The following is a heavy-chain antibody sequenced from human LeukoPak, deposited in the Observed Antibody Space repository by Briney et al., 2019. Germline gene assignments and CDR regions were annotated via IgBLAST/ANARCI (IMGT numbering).Heavy chain of an antibody. CDR3: AKFPHCTNGECFDY. J-gene: IGHJ4*02. Sequence: PRGSLRLSCAASGFTFSSYGMHWVRQAPGKGLEWVAVISYDGSNKYYADSVKGRFTISRDNSKNTLYLQMNSLRAEDTAVYYCAKFPHCTNGECFDYWGRGTLVTVSS. D-gene: IGHD2-8*01. V-gene: IGHV3-30*18. CDR2: ISYDGSNK. CDR1: GFTFSSYG.